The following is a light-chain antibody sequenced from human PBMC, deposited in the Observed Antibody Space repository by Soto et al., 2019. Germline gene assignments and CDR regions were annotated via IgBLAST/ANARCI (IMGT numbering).Light chain of an antibody. CDR1: QNVTTW. CDR3: QQYDNWGT. Sequence: DIQMTQSPSTLSASVGDRVTITCRASQNVTTWLAWYQHKPGKAPKLLLYDVSNLESGVPSRFSGSGSGTEFTLTISSLQSDDFAVYFCQQYDNWGTFGQGTKVEIK. CDR2: DVS. J-gene: IGKJ1*01. V-gene: IGKV1-5*01.